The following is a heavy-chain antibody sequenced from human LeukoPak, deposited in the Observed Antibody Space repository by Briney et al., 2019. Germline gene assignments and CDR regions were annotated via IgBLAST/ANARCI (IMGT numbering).Heavy chain of an antibody. V-gene: IGHV1-24*01. Sequence: ASVKVSCKVSGYTLTELSMHCVRQATGQGLERMGGFDPEDGETIYAQKFQARVTMTEDTSTDTAYMELSSLRSEDTAVYYCATAEAAIFGAMGYWGQGTLVTVSS. J-gene: IGHJ4*02. CDR2: FDPEDGET. CDR3: ATAEAAIFGAMGY. D-gene: IGHD3-3*01. CDR1: GYTLTELS.